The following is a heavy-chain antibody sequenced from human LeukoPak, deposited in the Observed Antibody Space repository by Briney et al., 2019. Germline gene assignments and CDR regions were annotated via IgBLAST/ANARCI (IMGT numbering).Heavy chain of an antibody. CDR3: ARSTTLLTVSDY. CDR1: GYTFTSYG. V-gene: IGHV1-18*01. CDR2: ISAYNGST. D-gene: IGHD1-14*01. Sequence: ASVKVSCKASGYTFTSYGISWVRQAPGQGLEWMGWISAYNGSTNYAQKLQGRVTMTTDTSTSTAYMELRSLRSDDTAIYYCARSTTLLTVSDYWGQGTLVTVSS. J-gene: IGHJ4*02.